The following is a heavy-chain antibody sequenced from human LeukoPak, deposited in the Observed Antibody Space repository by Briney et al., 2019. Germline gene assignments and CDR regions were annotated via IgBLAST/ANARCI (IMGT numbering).Heavy chain of an antibody. CDR1: GGTFSSYA. J-gene: IGHJ4*02. D-gene: IGHD1-26*01. CDR2: IIPILGIA. CDR3: ASLATYSGSYSSSAADY. Sequence: LVTVSCKASGGTFSSYAISWVRQAPGQGLDWMGRIIPILGIANYAQKFQGRVTITADKSTSTAYMELSSLRSEDTAVYYCASLATYSGSYSSSAADYWGQGTLVTVSS. V-gene: IGHV1-69*04.